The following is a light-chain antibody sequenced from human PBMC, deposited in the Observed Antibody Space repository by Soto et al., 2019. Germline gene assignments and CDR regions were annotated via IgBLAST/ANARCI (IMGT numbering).Light chain of an antibody. V-gene: IGKV1-13*02. CDR3: QQFNSYPL. CDR2: DAS. J-gene: IGKJ5*01. Sequence: AIQLTQSPSSLSASVGDRVTITCRASQGISSALAWYQQKPGKAPKLLIYDASSLESGVPSSFSGSGSGTDFTLTISSLQPEDFATYYCQQFNSYPLFGQGTRLEIK. CDR1: QGISSA.